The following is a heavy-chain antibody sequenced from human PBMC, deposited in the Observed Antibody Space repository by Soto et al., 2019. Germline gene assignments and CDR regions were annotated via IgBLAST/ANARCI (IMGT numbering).Heavy chain of an antibody. D-gene: IGHD3-16*02. Sequence: GASVKVSCKASGYTFTSYDINWVRQAPGQGLEWMGWMNPNSGNTGYAQKFQGRVTMTRNTSISTAYMELSSLRSEDTAVYYCARGRGGIVYYYYYYMDVWGKGTTVTVSS. CDR3: ARGRGGIVYYYYYYMDV. CDR2: MNPNSGNT. J-gene: IGHJ6*03. V-gene: IGHV1-8*01. CDR1: GYTFTSYD.